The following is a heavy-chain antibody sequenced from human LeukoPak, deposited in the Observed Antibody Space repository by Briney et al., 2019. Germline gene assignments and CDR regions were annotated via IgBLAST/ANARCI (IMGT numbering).Heavy chain of an antibody. CDR3: ARDGRDGYSPFDF. D-gene: IGHD5-24*01. Sequence: SGGSLRLSCAASGFTLYDYGMSWVREVPGKGLVWVSGINWNGGSTVYAVSVKGRFTISRDNAKNSLYLQMNSLRAEDTALYYCARDGRDGYSPFDFWGQGTLVTVSS. CDR1: GFTLYDYG. CDR2: INWNGGST. J-gene: IGHJ4*02. V-gene: IGHV3-20*04.